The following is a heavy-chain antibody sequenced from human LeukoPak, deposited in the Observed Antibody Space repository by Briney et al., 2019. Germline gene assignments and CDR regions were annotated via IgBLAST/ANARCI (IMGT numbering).Heavy chain of an antibody. J-gene: IGHJ6*03. CDR2: IKQDGSEK. Sequence: PGGSLRLSCAASGFTFSSYWMSWIRQAPVKGLKWVANIKQDGSEKYYVDSVKGRFTISRDNAKNSLYLQMNSLRAEDTAVYYCALAGTNYYYYMDVWGKGTTVTVSS. CDR3: ALAGTNYYYYMDV. D-gene: IGHD6-19*01. V-gene: IGHV3-7*01. CDR1: GFTFSSYW.